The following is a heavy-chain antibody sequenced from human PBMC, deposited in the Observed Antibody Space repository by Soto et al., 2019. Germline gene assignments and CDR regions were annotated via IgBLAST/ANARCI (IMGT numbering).Heavy chain of an antibody. CDR2: IAGNDAGA. CDR3: AKDSLSSSTWHLYHFDH. Sequence: EVQLLESGGGLVQPGGSLRLSCAASGFTFSSYAMSWVRQPPGQGLQGVSTIAGNDAGADFAESVRGRFTISRDNSKNTLYLQMDSLRGEDTAIYYCAKDSLSSSTWHLYHFDHWGQGTLVTVSS. J-gene: IGHJ4*02. D-gene: IGHD2-2*01. CDR1: GFTFSSYA. V-gene: IGHV3-23*01.